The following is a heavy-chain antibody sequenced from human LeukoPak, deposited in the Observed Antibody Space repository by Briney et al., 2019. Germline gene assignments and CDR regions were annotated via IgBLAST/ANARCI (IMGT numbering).Heavy chain of an antibody. D-gene: IGHD3-16*01. CDR2: INTSTGNP. CDR3: ARGRNNFDYAY. J-gene: IGHJ4*02. Sequence: ASVKVSCKASGYTFPSYAMNWVRQAPGQGLEWMGWINTSTGNPTYAQGFTGRFVFSLDTSVNTAYLQISSLKAEDTAVYYCARGRNNFDYAYWGQGTLVTVSS. CDR1: GYTFPSYA. V-gene: IGHV7-4-1*02.